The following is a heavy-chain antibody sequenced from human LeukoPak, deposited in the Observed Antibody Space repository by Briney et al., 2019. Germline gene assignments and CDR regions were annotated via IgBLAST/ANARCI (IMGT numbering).Heavy chain of an antibody. CDR1: GGSVGSENSY. CDR3: VRQPSATAAFDI. V-gene: IGHV4-61*02. D-gene: IGHD2-2*01. Sequence: SQTLSLTCTVSGGSVGSENSYWNWIRQPAGKGLEWIGRIYADGSSTYNPSFKSRVTISVDTSKNQFSLKLSSVTAADTAIYYCVRQPSATAAFDIWGQGTMVTVSS. J-gene: IGHJ3*02. CDR2: IYADGSS.